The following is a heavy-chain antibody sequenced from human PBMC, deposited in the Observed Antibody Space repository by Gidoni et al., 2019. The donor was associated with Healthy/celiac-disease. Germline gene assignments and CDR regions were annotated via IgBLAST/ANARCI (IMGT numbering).Heavy chain of an antibody. D-gene: IGHD6-19*01. Sequence: QVQPAQSGAEVKKTGASGKVSCKAHGYSFTGDDMHWVRQAPGQGLEWMGWINPNIGGTNYAQTFQGWVTMTRDTSIRTAYMELRRLRSDDTAVYYCARGGSGWYVSFVDYWGQGPLVTVSS. CDR1: GYSFTGDD. CDR3: ARGGSGWYVSFVDY. V-gene: IGHV1-2*04. J-gene: IGHJ4*02. CDR2: INPNIGGT.